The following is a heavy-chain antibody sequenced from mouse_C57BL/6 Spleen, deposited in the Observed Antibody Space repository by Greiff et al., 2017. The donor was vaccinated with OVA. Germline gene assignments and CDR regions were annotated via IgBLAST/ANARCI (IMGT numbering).Heavy chain of an antibody. Sequence: QVQLKQPGAELVKPGASVKLSCKASGYTFTSYWMQWVKQRPGQGLEWIGEIDPSDSYTNYNQKFKGKATLTVDTSSSTAYMQLSSLTSEDSAVYDCARSRRVYGNPYAMDYWGQGTSVTVSS. CDR3: ARSRRVYGNPYAMDY. CDR1: GYTFTSYW. V-gene: IGHV1-50*01. CDR2: IDPSDSYT. J-gene: IGHJ4*01. D-gene: IGHD2-1*01.